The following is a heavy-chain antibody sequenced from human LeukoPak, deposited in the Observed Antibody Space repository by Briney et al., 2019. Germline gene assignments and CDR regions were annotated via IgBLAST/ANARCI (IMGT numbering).Heavy chain of an antibody. CDR2: INPSGGST. D-gene: IGHD4-17*01. V-gene: IGHV1-46*01. Sequence: GASVKVSCKASGYTFTSYYMHWVRQAPGQGLEWMGIINPSGGSTRYAQKFQGRVTMTRDTSTSAVYMERSSLRSEDTPVYYCARPYGDYDYYYYYGMDVWGQGTTVTVSS. J-gene: IGHJ6*02. CDR1: GYTFTSYY. CDR3: ARPYGDYDYYYYYGMDV.